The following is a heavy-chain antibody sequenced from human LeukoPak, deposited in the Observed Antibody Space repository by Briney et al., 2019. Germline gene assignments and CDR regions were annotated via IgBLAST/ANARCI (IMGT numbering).Heavy chain of an antibody. Sequence: PGGSLRLSCTTSGFTFSNYSMNWVRQAPGKGLEWVSSISSRSTYIYHADSVKGRFTISRDNAKNSLYLQMNSLRAEDTAVYYCARSSRGSGSPGPYWGQGTLVTVSS. CDR1: GFTFSNYS. CDR2: ISSRSTYI. D-gene: IGHD3-10*01. V-gene: IGHV3-21*01. CDR3: ARSSRGSGSPGPY. J-gene: IGHJ4*02.